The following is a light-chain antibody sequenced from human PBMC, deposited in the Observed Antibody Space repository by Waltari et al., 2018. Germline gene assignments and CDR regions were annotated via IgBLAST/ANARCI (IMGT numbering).Light chain of an antibody. CDR2: EVN. CDR1: SRHVGPYDY. CDR3: SSYAGTDNFVV. Sequence: QSALTQPPSASGSPAQSVTISCTATSRHVGPYDYVFWYQHHPDQAPKFIIFEVNKWHSGVPDRFSGSKSGNTASLTVSGLQAEDEADYYCSSYAGTDNFVVFGGGTKLTVL. J-gene: IGLJ2*01. V-gene: IGLV2-8*01.